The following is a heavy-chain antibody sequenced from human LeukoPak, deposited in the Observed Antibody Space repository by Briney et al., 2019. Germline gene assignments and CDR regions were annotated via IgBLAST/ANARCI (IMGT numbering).Heavy chain of an antibody. V-gene: IGHV4-59*01. D-gene: IGHD4-17*01. CDR3: AREDPQTTVPEGLDV. CDR2: IYFSGAT. Sequence: SETLSLTCTVSGGSISRYYWSWIRQLPGKGLEWIDIYFSGATNYNPSLKSRVTISVDTSKNQFSLKLSSVTAADTAVYYCAREDPQTTVPEGLDVWGQGTTVIVSS. CDR1: GGSISRYY. J-gene: IGHJ6*02.